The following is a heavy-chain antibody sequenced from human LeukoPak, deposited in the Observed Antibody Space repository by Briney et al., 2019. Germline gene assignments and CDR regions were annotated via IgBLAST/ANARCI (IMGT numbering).Heavy chain of an antibody. CDR2: IYSGGST. Sequence: GGSLRLSCVASGFTVSSNYMSWVRQAPGKGLEWVSVIYSGGSTYYADSVKVRFTISRDSSKTTLYLHMNSLRAEDTAVYYCARGGYSSGWLSLYYFDYWGQGTLVTVSP. CDR3: ARGGYSSGWLSLYYFDY. J-gene: IGHJ4*02. CDR1: GFTVSSNY. V-gene: IGHV3-66*01. D-gene: IGHD6-19*01.